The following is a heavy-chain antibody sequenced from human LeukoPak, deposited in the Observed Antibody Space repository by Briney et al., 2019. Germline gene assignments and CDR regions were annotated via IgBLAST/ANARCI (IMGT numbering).Heavy chain of an antibody. CDR3: ARIVAGGAFDT. CDR2: IYSGGST. V-gene: IGHV3-66*01. CDR1: GFTVSSNY. D-gene: IGHD1-26*01. Sequence: GGSLRLSCAASGFTVSSNYMSWVRQALGKGLEWVSVIYSGGSTYHADSVKGRFTISRDNSKNTLYLQMNSLRDEDTAVYYCARIVAGGAFDTWGQGTMVTVSS. J-gene: IGHJ3*02.